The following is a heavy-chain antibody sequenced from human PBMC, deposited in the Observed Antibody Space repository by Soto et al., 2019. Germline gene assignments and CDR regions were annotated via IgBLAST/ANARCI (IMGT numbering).Heavy chain of an antibody. V-gene: IGHV3-7*04. CDR3: TRGGRDFDF. D-gene: IGHD1-1*01. CDR2: IDHGGSEK. Sequence: VQVVESGGGLFQPGGSLRLSCEVSGFTFSGFWMNWVRQAPGKGLEWVANIDHGGSEKNLVDSVMGRFTISRDNAKDTLYLQMNNLGAEDTAVYSCTRGGRDFDFWGQGTLVAVSS. J-gene: IGHJ4*02. CDR1: GFTFSGFW.